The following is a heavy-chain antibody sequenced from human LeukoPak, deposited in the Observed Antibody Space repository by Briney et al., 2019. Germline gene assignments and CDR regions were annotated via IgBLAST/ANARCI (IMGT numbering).Heavy chain of an antibody. CDR3: ARETYYDFWSGYPRVYFDY. Sequence: GGSLRLSCAASGFTFSSYAMHWVRQAPGKGPEWVAVISYDGSNKYYADSVKGRFTISRDNSKSTLYLQMNSLRAEDTAVYYCARETYYDFWSGYPRVYFDYWGQGTLVTVSS. D-gene: IGHD3-3*01. V-gene: IGHV3-30-3*01. CDR1: GFTFSSYA. J-gene: IGHJ4*02. CDR2: ISYDGSNK.